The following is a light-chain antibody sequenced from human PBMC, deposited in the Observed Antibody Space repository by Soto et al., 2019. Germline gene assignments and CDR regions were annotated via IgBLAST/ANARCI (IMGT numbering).Light chain of an antibody. V-gene: IGLV2-23*02. CDR2: EVS. CDR3: CSYAGSSPYV. CDR1: SSDVGSYNL. J-gene: IGLJ1*01. Sequence: QSALTQPASVSGSPGQSITISCTGTSSDVGSYNLVSWYQQHPGKAPKLMIYEVSKRPSGVSNRFSGSKSGNTASLTISGLQAEDAAYYYSCSYAGSSPYVFGTGTKVTVL.